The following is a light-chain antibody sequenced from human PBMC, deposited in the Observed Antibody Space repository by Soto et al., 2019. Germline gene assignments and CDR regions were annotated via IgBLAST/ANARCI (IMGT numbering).Light chain of an antibody. Sequence: DIQMTQSPSTLSASVGDRVTITCRPSQNISTWVAWYQHKSGKAPKLLIYDVSNLESGVPSRFSDSVSGTEFSITARRLNTDDFATYYCQQYDSDRTFGQGTYVYVK. CDR2: DVS. CDR3: QQYDSDRT. V-gene: IGKV1-5*01. J-gene: IGKJ1*01. CDR1: QNISTW.